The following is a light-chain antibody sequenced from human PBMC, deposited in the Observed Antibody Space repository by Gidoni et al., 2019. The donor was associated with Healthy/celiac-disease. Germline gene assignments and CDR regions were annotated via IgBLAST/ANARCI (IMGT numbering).Light chain of an antibody. Sequence: SSELTQDPAVSVALGQTVRITCQGDSLRSYYASWYQQTPGQAPVLVIYGKNNRPSGIPDRFSGSSSGNTASLTITGAQAGDEADYYCHSRDSSGNHVVFGGGTKLTVL. CDR2: GKN. J-gene: IGLJ2*01. CDR3: HSRDSSGNHVV. CDR1: SLRSYY. V-gene: IGLV3-19*01.